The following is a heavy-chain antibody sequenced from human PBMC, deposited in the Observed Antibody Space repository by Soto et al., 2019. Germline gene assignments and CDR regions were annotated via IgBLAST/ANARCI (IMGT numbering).Heavy chain of an antibody. CDR1: GFTFSDSF. V-gene: IGHV3-11*01. CDR2: ISGRDGNI. J-gene: IGHJ6*03. Sequence: GWSLRLSCAASGFTFSDSFMSWSRQTPGKGLEWLSYISGRDGNIYYADSVRGRFTISRDNAKNSVYLQMNSLRAEDTAVYYCARQKGQNYMAVWGKGTTVTVSS. CDR3: ARQKGQNYMAV.